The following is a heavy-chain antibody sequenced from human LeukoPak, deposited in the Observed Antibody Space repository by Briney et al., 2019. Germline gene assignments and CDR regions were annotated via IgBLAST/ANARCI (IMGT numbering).Heavy chain of an antibody. V-gene: IGHV4-34*01. CDR1: GGSFSGYY. CDR3: ARAPNCSGGSCYSWFDP. Sequence: SETLSLTCAVYGGSFSGYYWSWIRQPPGKGLEWIGEINHSGSTNYNPSLKSRVTISVDTSKNQFSLKLSSVTAADTAVYYCARAPNCSGGSCYSWFDPWGQGTLVTVSS. J-gene: IGHJ5*02. D-gene: IGHD2-15*01. CDR2: INHSGST.